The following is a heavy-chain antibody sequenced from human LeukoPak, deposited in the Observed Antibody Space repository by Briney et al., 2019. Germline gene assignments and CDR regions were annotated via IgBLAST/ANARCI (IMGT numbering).Heavy chain of an antibody. J-gene: IGHJ4*02. D-gene: IGHD3-16*01. V-gene: IGHV4-4*07. CDR1: GGSINSYY. CDR2: IHTSGTT. CDR3: ARDLGGGGVYFDF. Sequence: PSETLSLTCTVSGGSINSYYWSWIRQPAGKRLEWIGRIHTSGTTSNNPSLKSRVTMSIDTSKNQFSLKLTSVTAADTAVYYCARDLGGGGVYFDFWGQGTLVTVSS.